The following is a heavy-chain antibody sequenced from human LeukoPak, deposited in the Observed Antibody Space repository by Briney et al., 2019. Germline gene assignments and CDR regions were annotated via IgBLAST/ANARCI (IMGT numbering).Heavy chain of an antibody. D-gene: IGHD3-3*01. CDR2: INPHTGAA. CDR1: GYTFIENY. Sequence: ASVKVSCKVSGYTFIENYLHWVRQAPGQGLEWMGLINPHTGAANYSHKFQGRVTMTRDTSISTAYMHLTRLKFDDTAIYYCARGKSGYSPWGQGTRLTVSS. CDR3: ARGKSGYSP. J-gene: IGHJ4*02. V-gene: IGHV1-2*02.